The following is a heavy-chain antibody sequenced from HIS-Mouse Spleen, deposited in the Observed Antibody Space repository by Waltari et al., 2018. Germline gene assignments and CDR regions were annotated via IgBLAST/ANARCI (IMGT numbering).Heavy chain of an antibody. Sequence: QLQLQESGPGLVKPSETLSLTCTVSGGSISSSSYYWGWIRQPPGKGLEWIGSNYYRGRTYYNPSLKSRVTISVDTSKNQFSLKLSSVTAADTAVYYCALYNWNYYFDYWGQGTLVTVSS. J-gene: IGHJ4*02. CDR3: ALYNWNYYFDY. V-gene: IGHV4-39*07. CDR1: GGSISSSSYY. CDR2: NYYRGRT. D-gene: IGHD1-7*01.